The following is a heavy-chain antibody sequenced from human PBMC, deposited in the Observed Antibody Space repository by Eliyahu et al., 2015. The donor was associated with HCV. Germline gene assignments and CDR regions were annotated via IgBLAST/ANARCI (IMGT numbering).Heavy chain of an antibody. CDR2: IWYDGSNK. J-gene: IGHJ4*02. D-gene: IGHD3-16*01. CDR1: GFXFSSYG. CDR3: ARVGGMTPHRALDY. V-gene: IGHV3-33*01. Sequence: QVQLVESGGGVVQPGRSLRLSCAAXGFXFSSYGMHWVRQAPGKGLEWVAVIWYDGSNKYYADSVKGRFTTSRDNSKNTLYLQMNSLRAEDTAVYYCARVGGMTPHRALDYWGQGTLVTVSS.